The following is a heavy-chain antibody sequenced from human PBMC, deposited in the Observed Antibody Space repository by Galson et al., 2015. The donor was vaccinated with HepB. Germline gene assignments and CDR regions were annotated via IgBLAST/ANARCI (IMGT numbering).Heavy chain of an antibody. V-gene: IGHV3-21*01. CDR2: ISSSSSYI. Sequence: SLRLSCAASGFTFSSYSMNWVRQAPGKGLEWVSSISSSSSYIYYADSVKGRFTISRDNAKNSLYLQMNSLRAEDTAVYYCAADYCSSTSCYAAAFDIWGQGTMVTVSS. CDR3: AADYCSSTSCYAAAFDI. J-gene: IGHJ3*02. CDR1: GFTFSSYS. D-gene: IGHD2-2*01.